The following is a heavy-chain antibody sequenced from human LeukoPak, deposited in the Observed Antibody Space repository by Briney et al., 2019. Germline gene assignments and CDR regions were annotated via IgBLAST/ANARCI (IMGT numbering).Heavy chain of an antibody. Sequence: GGSLRLSCTASGFTFGDYAMSWVRQAPGKGLEWVGFIRSKAYGGTTEYAASVKGRFTISRDDSKSIAYLQMNSLKTEDTAVYYCTRAAGYSSSWPNWLDPWGQGTLVTVSS. CDR1: GFTFGDYA. J-gene: IGHJ5*02. CDR2: IRSKAYGGTT. D-gene: IGHD6-13*01. CDR3: TRAAGYSSSWPNWLDP. V-gene: IGHV3-49*04.